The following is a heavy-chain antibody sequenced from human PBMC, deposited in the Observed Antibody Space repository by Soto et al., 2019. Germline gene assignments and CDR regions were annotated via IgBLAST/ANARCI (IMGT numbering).Heavy chain of an antibody. CDR3: ARDSSSSDFDY. V-gene: IGHV1-69*13. Sequence: SVKVSCNASGGTFSSYSISWVRQAPGQGLEWMGGIIPIFGTANYAQKFQGRVTITADESTSTAYMELSSLRSEDTAVYYCARDSSSSDFDYWGKGTLVTVSS. CDR2: IIPIFGTA. CDR1: GGTFSSYS. J-gene: IGHJ4*02. D-gene: IGHD6-6*01.